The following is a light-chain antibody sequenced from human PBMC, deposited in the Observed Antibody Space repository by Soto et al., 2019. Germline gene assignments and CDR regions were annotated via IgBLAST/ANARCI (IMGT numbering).Light chain of an antibody. V-gene: IGLV2-23*02. J-gene: IGLJ2*01. CDR1: NSDVGTYNL. Sequence: QSALTQPASVSGSPGQSITISCTGTNSDVGTYNLVSWYQHQPGKAPKLTIYEVNTRPSGISNRFSGSKSGNTASLTISGLQAEDEADYYCCSYAGASTYVVFGGGTKLTVL. CDR2: EVN. CDR3: CSYAGASTYVV.